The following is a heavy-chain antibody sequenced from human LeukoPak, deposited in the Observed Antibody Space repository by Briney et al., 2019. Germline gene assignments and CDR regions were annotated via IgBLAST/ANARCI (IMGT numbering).Heavy chain of an antibody. D-gene: IGHD6-19*01. CDR3: ARARYNSGWYGVLDY. CDR2: IYSGGST. V-gene: IGHV3-66*01. J-gene: IGHJ4*02. CDR1: GFTVGSNY. Sequence: GGSLRLSCAASGFTVGSNYMSWVRQAPGKGLEWVSVIYSGGSTYYADSVKGRFTISRDNSKNTLNLQMNSLRAEDTAVYYCARARYNSGWYGVLDYWGQGTLVTVSS.